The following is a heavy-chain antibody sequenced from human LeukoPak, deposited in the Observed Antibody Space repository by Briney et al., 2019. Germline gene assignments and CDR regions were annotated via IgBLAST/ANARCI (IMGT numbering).Heavy chain of an antibody. Sequence: SETLSLTCTVSGGSISSGSYYWGRIRQPPGKGLEWIGSIYNDGTTYYNTSLKSRVTLSVDTSKNQFSLVLTSVTAADTAVYYCARLGGAYFKGGMDVWGQGTTVTVSS. V-gene: IGHV4-39*07. CDR2: IYNDGTT. J-gene: IGHJ6*02. D-gene: IGHD3-10*01. CDR1: GGSISSGSYY. CDR3: ARLGGAYFKGGMDV.